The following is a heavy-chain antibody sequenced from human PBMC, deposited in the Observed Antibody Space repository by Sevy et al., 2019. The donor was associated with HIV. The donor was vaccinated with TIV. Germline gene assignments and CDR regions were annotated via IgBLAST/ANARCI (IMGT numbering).Heavy chain of an antibody. CDR3: ARVVVTATYYFDY. CDR1: GFTFSSYA. Sequence: GGSLRLSCAASGFTFSSYAMTWVRQAPGKGLEWVSAISGSGGSTYFADSVEGRFTISRDNSENTLYLQVNGLRAEDTAVYYCARVVVTATYYFDYWGQGTLVTVSS. D-gene: IGHD2-21*02. CDR2: ISGSGGST. V-gene: IGHV3-23*01. J-gene: IGHJ4*02.